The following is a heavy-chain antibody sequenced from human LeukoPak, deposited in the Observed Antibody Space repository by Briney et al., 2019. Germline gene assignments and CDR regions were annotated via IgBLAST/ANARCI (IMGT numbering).Heavy chain of an antibody. V-gene: IGHV3-21*01. D-gene: IGHD5-24*01. Sequence: PGGSLRLSCAASGFTFSSYAMSWVRQAPGKGLEWVSSISSSSSYIYYADSVKGRFTISRDNAKNSLYLQMNSLRAEDTAVYYCARDRFGEMATGDYWGQGTLVTVSS. CDR1: GFTFSSYA. CDR3: ARDRFGEMATGDY. CDR2: ISSSSSYI. J-gene: IGHJ4*02.